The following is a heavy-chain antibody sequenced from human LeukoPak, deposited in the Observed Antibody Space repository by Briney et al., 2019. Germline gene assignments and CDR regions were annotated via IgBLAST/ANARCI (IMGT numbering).Heavy chain of an antibody. CDR3: ARDSSSWYVYYYMDV. CDR1: GYTFTGYY. V-gene: IGHV1-2*02. CDR2: VNPNSGGT. Sequence: ASVKVSCKGSGYTFTGYYMHWVRQAPGQGLEWMGWVNPNSGGTNYAQKFQGRVTMTRDTSISTAYMELSRLRSDDTAVYYCARDSSSWYVYYYMDVWGKGTTVTVSS. J-gene: IGHJ6*03. D-gene: IGHD6-13*01.